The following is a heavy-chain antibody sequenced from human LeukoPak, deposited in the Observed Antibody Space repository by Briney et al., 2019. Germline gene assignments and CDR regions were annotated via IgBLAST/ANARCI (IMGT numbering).Heavy chain of an antibody. Sequence: GGSLRLSCAASGFTFNTYNMNWVRQAPGKGLEWVSSITSSSTYTFYADSVKGRFTISRDNSKNTLYLQMNSLRAEDTAVYYCAKVARRMADYYYYMDVWGKGTTVTVSS. CDR2: ITSSSTYT. CDR3: AKVARRMADYYYYMDV. J-gene: IGHJ6*03. CDR1: GFTFNTYN. D-gene: IGHD5-24*01. V-gene: IGHV3-21*01.